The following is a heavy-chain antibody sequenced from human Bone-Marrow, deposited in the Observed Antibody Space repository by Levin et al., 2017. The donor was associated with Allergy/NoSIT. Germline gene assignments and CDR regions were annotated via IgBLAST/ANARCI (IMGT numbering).Heavy chain of an antibody. D-gene: IGHD2-15*01. CDR3: ARDTLVVVAANYYYYGMDV. J-gene: IGHJ6*02. V-gene: IGHV3-21*01. CDR1: GFTFSSYS. Sequence: PGGSLRLSCAASGFTFSSYSMNWVRQAPGKGLEWVSSISSSSSYIYYADSVKGRFTISRDNAKNSLYLQMNSLRAEDTAVYYCARDTLVVVAANYYYYGMDVWGQGTTVTVSS. CDR2: ISSSSSYI.